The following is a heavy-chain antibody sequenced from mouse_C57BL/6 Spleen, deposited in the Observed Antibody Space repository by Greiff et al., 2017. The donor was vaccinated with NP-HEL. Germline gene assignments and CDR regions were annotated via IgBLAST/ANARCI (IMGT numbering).Heavy chain of an antibody. Sequence: EMQLVESGGGLVKPGGSLKLSCAASGFTFSDYGMHWVRQAPEKGLEWVAYISSGSSTIYYADTVKGRFTISRDNAKNTLFLQMTSLRSEDTAMYYCAREDWDEGYFDVWGTGTTVTVSS. CDR2: ISSGSSTI. J-gene: IGHJ1*03. D-gene: IGHD4-1*01. CDR1: GFTFSDYG. V-gene: IGHV5-17*01. CDR3: AREDWDEGYFDV.